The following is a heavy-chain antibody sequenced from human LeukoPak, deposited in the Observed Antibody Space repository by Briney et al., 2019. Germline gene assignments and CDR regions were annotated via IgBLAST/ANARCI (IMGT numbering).Heavy chain of an antibody. CDR3: AKEMGSSTSRSPLGY. Sequence: PGGSLRLSCAASGFTFSSNAMSWVRQAPGKGLEWVAFIRYDGSNKYYADSVKGRFTISRDNSKNTLYLQMNSLRAEDTAVYYCAKEMGSSTSRSPLGYWGQGTLVTVSS. CDR2: IRYDGSNK. CDR1: GFTFSSNA. D-gene: IGHD2-2*01. V-gene: IGHV3-30*02. J-gene: IGHJ4*02.